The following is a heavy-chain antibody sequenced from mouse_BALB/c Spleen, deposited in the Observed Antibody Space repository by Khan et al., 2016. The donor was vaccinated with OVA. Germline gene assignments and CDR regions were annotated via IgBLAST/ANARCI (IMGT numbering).Heavy chain of an antibody. Sequence: EVQLQESGPGLVKPSQSLSLTCTVTGYSITSGYGWNWIRQFPGNKLEWMGYISYSGSTNYNPSLKSRISITRDTSKNQFVLQLNSVTTEDSATYYCARTARIKYWGQGTTLTVSS. CDR1: GYSITSGYG. CDR3: ARTARIKY. J-gene: IGHJ2*01. V-gene: IGHV3-2*02. CDR2: ISYSGST. D-gene: IGHD1-2*01.